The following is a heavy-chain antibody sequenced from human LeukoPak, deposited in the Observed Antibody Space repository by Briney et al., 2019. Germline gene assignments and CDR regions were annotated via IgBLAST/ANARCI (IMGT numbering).Heavy chain of an antibody. CDR2: ISAGGGST. Sequence: GGSLRLSCAASGFTFSSDAMYWIRQAPGKGLEWVSAISAGGGSTYYADSVKGRFTISRDNAKNTLYLQMNSLRAEDTAVYYCARVGGSFHWFDPWGQGTLVTVS. CDR3: ARVGGSFHWFDP. V-gene: IGHV3-23*01. CDR1: GFTFSSDA. J-gene: IGHJ5*02. D-gene: IGHD1-26*01.